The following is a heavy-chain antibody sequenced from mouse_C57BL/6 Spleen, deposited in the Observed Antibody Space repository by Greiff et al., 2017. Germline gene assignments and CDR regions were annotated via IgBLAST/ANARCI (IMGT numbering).Heavy chain of an antibody. V-gene: IGHV1-50*01. CDR3: ARSALYSFDY. J-gene: IGHJ2*01. Sequence: VHLVESGAELMKPGASVKLSCKATGYTFTGYWMQWVKQRPGQGLEWIGEIDPSDSYTNYNQKFKGKATLTVDTSSSTAYMQLSSLTSEDSAVYYCARSALYSFDYWGQGTTLTVSS. D-gene: IGHD2-1*01. CDR2: IDPSDSYT. CDR1: GYTFTGYW.